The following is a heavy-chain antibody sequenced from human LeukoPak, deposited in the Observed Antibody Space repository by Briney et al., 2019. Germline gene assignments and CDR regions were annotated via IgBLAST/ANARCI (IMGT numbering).Heavy chain of an antibody. Sequence: PGGSLRLSCAASGFTFSSYAMHWVRQAPGKGLEWVAVISYDGSNKYYADSVKGRFTISRDNSKNTLYLQMNSLRAEDTAVYYCASNIAVDFDYWGQGTLVTVSS. CDR1: GFTFSSYA. CDR2: ISYDGSNK. CDR3: ASNIAVDFDY. D-gene: IGHD6-19*01. V-gene: IGHV3-30*04. J-gene: IGHJ4*02.